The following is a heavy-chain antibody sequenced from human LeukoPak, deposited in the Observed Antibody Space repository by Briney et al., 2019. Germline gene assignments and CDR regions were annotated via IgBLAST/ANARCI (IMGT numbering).Heavy chain of an antibody. J-gene: IGHJ4*02. D-gene: IGHD5-18*01. Sequence: PSETLSLTCAVSGGSISSGGYSWSWIWQPPGKGLEWIGYIYHSGSTYYNPSLKSRVTISVDRSKNQFSLKLSSVTAADTAVYYCASADTAMVDGFDYWGQGTLVTVSS. CDR1: GGSISSGGYS. CDR2: IYHSGST. V-gene: IGHV4-30-2*01. CDR3: ASADTAMVDGFDY.